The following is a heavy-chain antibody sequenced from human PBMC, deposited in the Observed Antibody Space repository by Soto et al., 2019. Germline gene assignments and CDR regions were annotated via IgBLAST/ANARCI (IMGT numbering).Heavy chain of an antibody. CDR3: ARDRSHFDL. CDR1: GFSFSDYY. CDR2: ISNRGSII. Sequence: QVQLVESGGGLVKPGGSLRLSCAASGFSFSDYYMSWIRQAPGKGLEWVSNISNRGSIIYYADSVKGRFTLSRDNAKNSLYLQMNSLRADDTAVYYCARDRSHFDLWGRGTLVTVSS. D-gene: IGHD6-13*01. J-gene: IGHJ2*01. V-gene: IGHV3-11*01.